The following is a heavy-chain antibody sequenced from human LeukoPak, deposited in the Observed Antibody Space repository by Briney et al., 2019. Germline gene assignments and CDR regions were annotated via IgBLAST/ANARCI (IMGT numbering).Heavy chain of an antibody. Sequence: GGSLRLSCVASGFTFTNYAMRWVRQAPGKGLEWVSAISDTGGSAYYADSVKGRFTISRDNSKNTLYLQMNSLRAEDTAVYYCAKGGDFRLWGQGTMVTVSS. CDR1: GFTFTNYA. CDR2: ISDTGGSA. J-gene: IGHJ3*01. CDR3: AKGGDFRL. D-gene: IGHD3-3*01. V-gene: IGHV3-23*01.